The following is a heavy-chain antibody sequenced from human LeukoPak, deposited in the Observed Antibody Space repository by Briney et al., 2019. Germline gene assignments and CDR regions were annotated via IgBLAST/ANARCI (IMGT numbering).Heavy chain of an antibody. CDR1: GFTLSSYA. V-gene: IGHV3-23*01. CDR2: IRVSGNT. D-gene: IGHD2-15*01. Sequence: PGGSLRLSCAASGFTLSSYAMSWVRQGPGNGLEWVSAIRVSGNTYHSDAVKGRFTISRDSSKNTLYLQMNSLRAGDAAVYYCAKAPVTTCSGAYCYPFDYWSQGTLVTVSS. CDR3: AKAPVTTCSGAYCYPFDY. J-gene: IGHJ4*02.